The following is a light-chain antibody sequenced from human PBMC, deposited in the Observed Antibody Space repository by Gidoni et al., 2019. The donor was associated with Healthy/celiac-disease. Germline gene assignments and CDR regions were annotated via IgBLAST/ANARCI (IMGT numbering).Light chain of an antibody. CDR2: AAS. CDR3: QKYNSAPPT. J-gene: IGKJ4*02. Sequence: IQMTHSPSSLSASVGDRVTITCRASQGISNDLAWYQQKPGKVPKLLIYAASTLQSGVPSRFSGSGSGTDFTLTISSLQPEDVATYYCQKYNSAPPTFXGXTKVEIK. V-gene: IGKV1-27*01. CDR1: QGISND.